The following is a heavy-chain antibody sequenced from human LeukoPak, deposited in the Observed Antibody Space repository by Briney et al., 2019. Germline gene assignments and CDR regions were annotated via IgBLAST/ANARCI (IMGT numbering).Heavy chain of an antibody. Sequence: PGGSLRLSCAASGFIFGRYWMHWVRQVPGKELVWVSRINNDGSIINSADSVKGRFTISRDNAKDTLYLQMDSLRAEDTAIYYCARGPSVLGAIDNWGQGTLVAVSS. J-gene: IGHJ4*02. V-gene: IGHV3-74*01. CDR2: INNDGSII. CDR1: GFIFGRYW. D-gene: IGHD3-10*01. CDR3: ARGPSVLGAIDN.